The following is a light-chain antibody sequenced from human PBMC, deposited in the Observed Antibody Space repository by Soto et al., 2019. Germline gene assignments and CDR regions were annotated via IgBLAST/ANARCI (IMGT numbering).Light chain of an antibody. CDR2: DTS. CDR1: QSVDSF. Sequence: IVLTQSPASLSLSPGERATLSCRASQSVDSFLAWYQQKPVRTPRLLIYDTSNRATGIPARFSGSGSGTDFTLTISRLEPEDFAVYYCQVRTDWPPFKYTFGQGTKLEVK. CDR3: QVRTDWPPFKYT. V-gene: IGKV3-11*01. J-gene: IGKJ2*01.